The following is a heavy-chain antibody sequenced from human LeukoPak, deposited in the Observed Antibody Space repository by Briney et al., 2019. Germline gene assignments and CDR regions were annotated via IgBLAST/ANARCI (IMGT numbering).Heavy chain of an antibody. Sequence: PGGSLRLSCAASGFTFSSYGMHWVRQAPGKGLEWVAVISYDGSNKYYADSVKGRFTISRDNSKNTLYLQMNSLRAEDTAVYYCAKDPDPPIAAAGEYYFDHWGQGTLVTVSS. CDR2: ISYDGSNK. V-gene: IGHV3-30*18. CDR3: AKDPDPPIAAAGEYYFDH. CDR1: GFTFSSYG. D-gene: IGHD6-13*01. J-gene: IGHJ4*02.